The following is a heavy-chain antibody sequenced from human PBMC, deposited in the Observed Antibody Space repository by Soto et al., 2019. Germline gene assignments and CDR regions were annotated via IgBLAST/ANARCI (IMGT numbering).Heavy chain of an antibody. J-gene: IGHJ6*01. CDR2: IWYDGSNK. CDR1: GFTFSSYG. V-gene: IGHV3-33*01. Sequence: QVQLVESGGGVVQPGRSLRLSCAASGFTFSSYGMHWVRQAPGKGLEWVAVIWYDGSNKYYADSVKGRFTISRDNSKNTLYLQMNSLRAEDTAVYYCARVGYLAKYSSSSLYYYGMDVW. CDR3: ARVGYLAKYSSSSLYYYGMDV. D-gene: IGHD6-6*01.